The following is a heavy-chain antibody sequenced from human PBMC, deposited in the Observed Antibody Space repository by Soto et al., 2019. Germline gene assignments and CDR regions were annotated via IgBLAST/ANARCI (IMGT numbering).Heavy chain of an antibody. CDR2: TYYRSKWYN. D-gene: IGHD6-19*01. CDR3: ARERFPAIAVAGTAPYGMDV. J-gene: IGHJ6*02. V-gene: IGHV6-1*01. CDR1: GDSVSSNSAA. Sequence: SQTLSLTCAISGDSVSSNSAAWNWIRQSPSRGLEWLGRTYYRSKWYNDYAVSVKSRITINPDTSKNQFSLQLNSVTPEDTAVYYCARERFPAIAVAGTAPYGMDVWGQGTTVTVSS.